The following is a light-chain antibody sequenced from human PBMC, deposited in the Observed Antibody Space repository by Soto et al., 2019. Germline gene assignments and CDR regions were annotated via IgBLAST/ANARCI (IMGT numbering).Light chain of an antibody. Sequence: DIQMTQSPSSLSASVGDRVTITCRASQGISSYLTWYQQKPGKAPKLLIYAASTLHSGVPSKFSGSGSGTDFTLTISSLQPEDFATYYCQQLNSYPLTFGGGTKVEIK. CDR2: AAS. V-gene: IGKV1-9*01. J-gene: IGKJ4*01. CDR3: QQLNSYPLT. CDR1: QGISSY.